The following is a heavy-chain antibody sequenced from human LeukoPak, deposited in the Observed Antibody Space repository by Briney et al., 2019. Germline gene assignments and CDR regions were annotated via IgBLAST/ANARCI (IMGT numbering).Heavy chain of an antibody. D-gene: IGHD2-2*01. CDR2: IYYSGST. CDR1: GGSISSYY. J-gene: IGHJ4*02. Sequence: SETLSLTCTVSGGSISSYYWSWIRQPPGKGLEWIGYIYYSGSTNYNPSLKSRVTISVDTSKNQFSLKLSSVTAADTAVYYCARAGGRAYCSSTSCSDPSIDYWGQGTLVTVSS. CDR3: ARAGGRAYCSSTSCSDPSIDY. V-gene: IGHV4-59*01.